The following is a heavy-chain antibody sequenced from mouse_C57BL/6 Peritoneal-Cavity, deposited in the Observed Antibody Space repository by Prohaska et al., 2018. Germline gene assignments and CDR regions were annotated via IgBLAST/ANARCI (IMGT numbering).Heavy chain of an antibody. J-gene: IGHJ3*01. CDR1: GYTFTSYW. CDR2: IDPSDSYT. V-gene: IGHV1-50*01. D-gene: IGHD2-10*02. CDR3: ATLVFAY. Sequence: QVQLQQPGAELVKPGASVKMSCKASGYTFTSYWMQWVKQRPGQGLEWIGEIDPSDSYTNYNQKFKGKATLTVDTSSSTADMQLSSLTSEDSAVYYCATLVFAYWGQGTLVTVSA.